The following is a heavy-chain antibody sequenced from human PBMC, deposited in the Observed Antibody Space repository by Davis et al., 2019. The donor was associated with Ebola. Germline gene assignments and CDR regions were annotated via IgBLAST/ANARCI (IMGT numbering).Heavy chain of an antibody. D-gene: IGHD3-22*01. Sequence: MPSETLSLTCTVSGGSISSYYWSWIRQLPGKGLEWIGEINHSGSTNYNPSLKSRVTISVDTSKNQFSLKLSSVTAADTAVYYCASRLMSNYYDSSGYYFDYWGQGTLVTVSS. CDR1: GGSISSYY. CDR2: INHSGST. J-gene: IGHJ4*02. CDR3: ASRLMSNYYDSSGYYFDY. V-gene: IGHV4-34*01.